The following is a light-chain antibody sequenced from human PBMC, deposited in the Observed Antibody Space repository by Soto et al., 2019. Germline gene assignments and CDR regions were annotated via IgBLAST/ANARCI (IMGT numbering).Light chain of an antibody. V-gene: IGKV4-1*01. CDR1: QSLVYSANNKNY. J-gene: IGKJ1*01. CDR2: WAS. Sequence: DIVMTQSPDSLAVFLGERATINCKSSQSLVYSANNKNYLAWYQQKPGQPPKPLIYWASVRESGVPDRFSGSGAGTYFTLTVSSLQAEDVAVYYCQQYVATWWTFGQGTKVEVK. CDR3: QQYVATWWT.